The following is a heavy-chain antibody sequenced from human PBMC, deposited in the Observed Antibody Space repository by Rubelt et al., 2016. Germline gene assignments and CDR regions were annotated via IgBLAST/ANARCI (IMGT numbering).Heavy chain of an antibody. J-gene: IGHJ5*02. D-gene: IGHD3-10*01. CDR2: IYHSGST. CDR1: GGSFSGYY. V-gene: IGHV4-34*01. CDR3: ARDRDTMVRGVIIPYWFDP. Sequence: QVQLQQWGAGLLKPSETLSLTCAVYGGSFSGYYWSWIRQPPGKGLEWIGSIYHSGSTYYNPSLKSRVTISVDTSKNQFSLKLSSVTAADTAVYYWARDRDTMVRGVIIPYWFDPWGQGTLVTVSS.